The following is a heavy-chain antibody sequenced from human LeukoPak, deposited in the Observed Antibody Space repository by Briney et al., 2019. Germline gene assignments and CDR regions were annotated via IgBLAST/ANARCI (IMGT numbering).Heavy chain of an antibody. J-gene: IGHJ4*01. D-gene: IGHD2-21*02. Sequence: GGSLRLSCAASGFIVSSNYMSWVRQAPGKGLQCVSVIYSGGSTYYADSVKGRFTISTDNSKNTLYLQMNSLRAEDTAVYYCARENPATARLFDYWGQGTLVTVSS. CDR1: GFIVSSNY. V-gene: IGHV3-53*01. CDR3: ARENPATARLFDY. CDR2: IYSGGST.